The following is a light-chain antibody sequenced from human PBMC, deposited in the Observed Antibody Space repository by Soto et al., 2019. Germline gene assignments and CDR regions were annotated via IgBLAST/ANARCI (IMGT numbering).Light chain of an antibody. CDR3: QQYGSSSWT. V-gene: IGKV3-20*01. CDR1: QSVSSSY. J-gene: IGKJ1*01. CDR2: GAS. Sequence: EIVLTQSPGTLSLSPGEIATLSCRASQSVSSSYLAWYQQKPGQAPRLFIYGASSRATGIPDRFSGSGSGTDFTLTISRLEPADFAVYYCQQYGSSSWTFGQGTKVEIK.